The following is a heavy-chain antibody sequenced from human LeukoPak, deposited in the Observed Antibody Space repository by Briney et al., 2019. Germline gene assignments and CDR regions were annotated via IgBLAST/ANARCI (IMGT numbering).Heavy chain of an antibody. CDR2: INHSGST. J-gene: IGHJ4*02. D-gene: IGHD4-17*01. CDR3: ARVSPNTVTTLQYFDY. CDR1: GGSLSGYY. Sequence: SETLSLTCAVYGGSLSGYYWSWIRQPPGKGPEWIGEINHSGSTNYNPSLKSRVTISVDTSRNQFSLKLSSVTAADTAVYYCARVSPNTVTTLQYFDYWGQGTLVTVSS. V-gene: IGHV4-34*01.